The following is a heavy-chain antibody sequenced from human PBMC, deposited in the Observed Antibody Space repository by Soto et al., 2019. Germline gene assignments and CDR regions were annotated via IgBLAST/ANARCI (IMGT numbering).Heavy chain of an antibody. CDR3: VRHAQWIIRAY. CDR1: GFTFSSYA. CDR2: ISSNGGST. Sequence: PGGSLRLSCAASGFTFSSYAMHWVRQAPGKGLEYVSAISSNGGSTYYANSVKGRFTISRDNSKNTLYLQMGSLRAEDMAVYYCVRHAQWIIRAYWGQGSLVTVSS. V-gene: IGHV3-64*01. J-gene: IGHJ4*02. D-gene: IGHD5-12*01.